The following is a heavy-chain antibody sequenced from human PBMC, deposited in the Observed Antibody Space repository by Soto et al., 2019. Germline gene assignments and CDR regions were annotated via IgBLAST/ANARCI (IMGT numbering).Heavy chain of an antibody. CDR2: IYTSGST. Sequence: KPSETLSLTCTVSGGSISSYYWRWIRQPAGKGLEWIGRIYTSGSTNYNPSLKSRGTKSVDTSTNQFSLKLSTWTAGDTAVYYCARIGEILGYSYGYFDWFNSWAQGTLVTVS. CDR3: ARIGEILGYSYGYFDWFNS. V-gene: IGHV4-4*07. J-gene: IGHJ5*01. CDR1: GGSISSYY. D-gene: IGHD5-18*01.